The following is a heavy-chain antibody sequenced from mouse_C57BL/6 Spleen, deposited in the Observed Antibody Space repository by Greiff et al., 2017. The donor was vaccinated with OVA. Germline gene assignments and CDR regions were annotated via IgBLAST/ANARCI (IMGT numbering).Heavy chain of an antibody. CDR1: GYAFSSSW. J-gene: IGHJ1*03. D-gene: IGHD1-1*01. V-gene: IGHV1-82*01. Sequence: VQGVESGPELVKPGASVKISCKASGYAFSSSWMNWVKPRPGKGLEWIGRIYTGAGDTNYNGKFKGKATLTADKSSSTAYMQLSSLTSEYSAVYFCAIYYGSSYVWYFDVWGTGTTVTGSS. CDR2: IYTGAGDT. CDR3: AIYYGSSYVWYFDV.